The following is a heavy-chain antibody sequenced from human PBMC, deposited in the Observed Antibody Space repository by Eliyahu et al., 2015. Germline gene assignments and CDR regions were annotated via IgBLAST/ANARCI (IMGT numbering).Heavy chain of an antibody. CDR3: AKDRATMVRGAYVRWFDP. CDR2: ISGSGGST. D-gene: IGHD3-10*01. V-gene: IGHV3-23*01. Sequence: ISGSGGSTYYADSVKGRFTISRDNSKNTLYLQMNSLRAEDTAVYYCAKDRATMVRGAYVRWFDPWGQGTLVTVSS. J-gene: IGHJ5*02.